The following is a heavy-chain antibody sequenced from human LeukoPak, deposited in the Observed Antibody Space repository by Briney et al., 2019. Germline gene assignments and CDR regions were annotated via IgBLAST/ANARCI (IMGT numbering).Heavy chain of an antibody. CDR3: ARRGDERTFDY. J-gene: IGHJ4*02. D-gene: IGHD3-10*01. V-gene: IGHV4-39*01. CDR2: IYYSGST. Sequence: SETLSLTCTVSGGSISSSSHYWGWIRQPPGKGLEWIGSIYYSGSTYYNPSLKSRVTISVDTSKNQFSLKLSSVTAADTAVYYCARRGDERTFDYWGQGTLVTVSS. CDR1: GGSISSSSHY.